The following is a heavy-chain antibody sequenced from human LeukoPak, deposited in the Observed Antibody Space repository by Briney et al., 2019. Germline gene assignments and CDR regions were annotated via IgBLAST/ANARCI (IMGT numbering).Heavy chain of an antibody. CDR2: IYSSGST. CDR1: GASVSSSSHY. V-gene: IGHV4-39*01. D-gene: IGHD5-18*01. J-gene: IGHJ4*02. Sequence: TSETLSLTCTVSGASVSSSSHYWGWIRQPPGKGLEWIGNIYSSGSTYYKPSLKSRVTISVDTSKNQFSLKVSSVTAADTAVYYCARPYYTTMAYDYWGQGTLVTVSS. CDR3: ARPYYTTMAYDY.